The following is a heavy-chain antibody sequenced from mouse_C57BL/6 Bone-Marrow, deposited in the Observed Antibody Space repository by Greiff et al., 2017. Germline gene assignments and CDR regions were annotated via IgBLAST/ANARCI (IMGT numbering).Heavy chain of an antibody. V-gene: IGHV2-2*01. J-gene: IGHJ4*01. Sequence: QVQLQQSGPGLVQPSQSLSITCTVSGFSLTSYGVHWVRQSPGKGLEWLGVIWSGGSTDYNAAFISRLSISKDNSKSQVFFKMNSLQADDTAIYYCARNRVSTMVTYYYAMDYWVQGTSVTVSS. CDR1: GFSLTSYG. CDR2: IWSGGST. CDR3: ARNRVSTMVTYYYAMDY. D-gene: IGHD2-2*01.